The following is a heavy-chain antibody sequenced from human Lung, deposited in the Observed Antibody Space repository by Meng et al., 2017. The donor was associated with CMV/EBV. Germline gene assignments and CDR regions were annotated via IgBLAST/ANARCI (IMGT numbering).Heavy chain of an antibody. V-gene: IGHV4-59*11. CDR3: ARDAMVRGVVHLGGGMDF. CDR1: GGSITSHY. D-gene: IGHD3-10*01. CDR2: IYYSGST. J-gene: IGHJ6*02. Sequence: SETLSLXCTVTGGSITSHYWNWIRQPPGQGLEWIGYIYYSGSTNYNPSLKSRVTTSVDTSKNQFSLKLSSVTAADTAVYYCARDAMVRGVVHLGGGMDFWXQGTTVTVSS.